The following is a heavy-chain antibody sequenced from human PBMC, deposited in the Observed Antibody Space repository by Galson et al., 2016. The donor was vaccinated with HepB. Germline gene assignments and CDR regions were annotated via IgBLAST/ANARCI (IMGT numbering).Heavy chain of an antibody. J-gene: IGHJ5*02. CDR1: GGSINGRNSY. CDR2: ISYGGRT. D-gene: IGHD2-15*01. CDR3: VRHSDCSGGTCYRDSWFDP. V-gene: IGHV4-39*01. Sequence: SETLSLTCTVSGGSINGRNSYWGWIRQPPGKGLEWIGSISYGGRTYYNPSPQSRVTISLDTSRNQFSLKVTFVTAADTAVYYCVRHSDCSGGTCYRDSWFDPWGQGTLVTVSS.